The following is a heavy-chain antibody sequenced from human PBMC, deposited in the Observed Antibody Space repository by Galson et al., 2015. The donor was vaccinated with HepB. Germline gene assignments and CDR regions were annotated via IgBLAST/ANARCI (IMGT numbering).Heavy chain of an antibody. Sequence: YADSVKGRFTISRDNSKNTLYLQMNSLRAEDTAVYYCAKDGYCSGGSCYLASRTGVDYWGQGTLVTVSS. D-gene: IGHD2-15*01. J-gene: IGHJ4*02. V-gene: IGHV3-23*01. CDR3: AKDGYCSGGSCYLASRTGVDY.